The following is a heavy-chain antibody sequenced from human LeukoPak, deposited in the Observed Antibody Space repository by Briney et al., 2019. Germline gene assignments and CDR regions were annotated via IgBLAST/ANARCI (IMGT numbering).Heavy chain of an antibody. D-gene: IGHD4-17*01. Sequence: PGGSLRLSCSASGFTFSSYAMHWVRQAPGKGLEYVSAISSNGGSTYYADSVKGRFTISRDNSKNTLYLQMSSLRAEDTAVYYFVKDLGISVTTAPGFDYWGQGTLVTVPS. V-gene: IGHV3-64D*06. CDR2: ISSNGGST. CDR1: GFTFSSYA. J-gene: IGHJ4*02. CDR3: VKDLGISVTTAPGFDY.